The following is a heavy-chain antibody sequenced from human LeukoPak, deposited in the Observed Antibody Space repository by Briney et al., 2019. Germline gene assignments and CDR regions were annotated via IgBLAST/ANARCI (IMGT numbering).Heavy chain of an antibody. CDR1: GGSISSGDYY. CDR3: ARVAHNNYPNQNDAFDI. CDR2: IYYSGST. Sequence: SETLSLTCTVSGGSISSGDYYWSWIRQPPGKGLEWIGYIYYSGSTYYNPSLKSRVTISVDTSKNQFSLKLSSVTAADTAVYYCARVAHNNYPNQNDAFDIWGQGTMVTVSS. J-gene: IGHJ3*02. V-gene: IGHV4-30-4*08. D-gene: IGHD4-11*01.